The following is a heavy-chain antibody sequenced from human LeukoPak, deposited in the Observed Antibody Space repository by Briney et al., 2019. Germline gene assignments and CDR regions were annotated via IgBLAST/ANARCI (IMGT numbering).Heavy chain of an antibody. J-gene: IGHJ4*02. D-gene: IGHD3-16*02. CDR2: IYYSGST. Sequence: PSEPLSLACTVSGDSISSYYWSWVRQPPGKGLEWIGYIYYSGSTNYNPSLKSRVTISIDTSKNQFSLKLSSVTAADTAVYYCARRGVWGSYRYFDYWGQGTLVTVSS. V-gene: IGHV4-59*01. CDR3: ARRGVWGSYRYFDY. CDR1: GDSISSYY.